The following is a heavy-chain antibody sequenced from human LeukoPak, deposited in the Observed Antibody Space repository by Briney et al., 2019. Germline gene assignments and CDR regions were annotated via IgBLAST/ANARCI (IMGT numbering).Heavy chain of an antibody. Sequence: GGSLRLSCATSGFIFRNYAMSWVRQAPGKGLEWVSAITGSGDTTYYADSVKGRFTISRDNSKNTLYVEMNTLRAEDTAVYYCAKWGDYDILTGYYVSDFWGQGTLVTVSS. D-gene: IGHD3-9*01. CDR2: ITGSGDTT. V-gene: IGHV3-23*01. CDR1: GFIFRNYA. J-gene: IGHJ4*02. CDR3: AKWGDYDILTGYYVSDF.